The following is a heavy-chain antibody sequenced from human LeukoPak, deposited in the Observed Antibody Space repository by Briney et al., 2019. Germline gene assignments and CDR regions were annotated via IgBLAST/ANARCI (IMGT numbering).Heavy chain of an antibody. CDR2: INHSGST. Sequence: SETLSLTCAVYGGSFSGYYWSWIRQPPGKGLEWIGEINHSGSTNYNPSLKSRVTISVDTSKNQLSLKLSSVTAADTAVYYCARIPIRFLEYFDYWGQGTLVTVSS. V-gene: IGHV4-34*01. J-gene: IGHJ4*02. CDR3: ARIPIRFLEYFDY. D-gene: IGHD3-3*01. CDR1: GGSFSGYY.